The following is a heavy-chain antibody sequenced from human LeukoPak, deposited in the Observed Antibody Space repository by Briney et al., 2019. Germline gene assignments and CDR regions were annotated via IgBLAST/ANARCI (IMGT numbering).Heavy chain of an antibody. D-gene: IGHD2-2*02. J-gene: IGHJ5*02. Sequence: PSQTLSLTCTVSGGSISSGDYYWSWIRQPPGKGLEWIGYIYYSGSTYYNPSLKSRVTISVDTSKNQFSLKLSSVTAADTAVYYCARGGYIVVVPAAITLYNWFDPWGQGTLVTVSS. V-gene: IGHV4-30-4*01. CDR1: GGSISSGDYY. CDR3: ARGGYIVVVPAAITLYNWFDP. CDR2: IYYSGST.